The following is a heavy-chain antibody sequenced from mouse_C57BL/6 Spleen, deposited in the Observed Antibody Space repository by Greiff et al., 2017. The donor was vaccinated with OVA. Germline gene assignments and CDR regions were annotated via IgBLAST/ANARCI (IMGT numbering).Heavy chain of an antibody. J-gene: IGHJ1*03. Sequence: QVQLQQSGPGLVQPSQSLSITCTASGFSLTSYGVHWVRQSPGKGLEWLGVIWSGGSTDYNAAFISSLSISKDNSKSQVFFKMNSLQADDTAIYYCARKPYGYDGDWYFDVWGTGTTVTVSS. CDR2: IWSGGST. CDR1: GFSLTSYG. D-gene: IGHD2-2*01. CDR3: ARKPYGYDGDWYFDV. V-gene: IGHV2-2*01.